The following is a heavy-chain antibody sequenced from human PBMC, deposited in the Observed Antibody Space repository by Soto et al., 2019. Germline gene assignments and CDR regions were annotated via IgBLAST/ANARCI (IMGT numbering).Heavy chain of an antibody. J-gene: IGHJ6*03. V-gene: IGHV1-69*02. CDR1: GGTFSSYT. D-gene: IGHD2-15*01. CDR2: IIPILGIA. Sequence: QVQLVQSGAEVKKPGSSVKVSCKASGGTFSSYTISWVRQAPGQGLEWMGRIIPILGIANYAQKFQGRVTITADKSTSTAYMELSSLRSEYTAVYYCARPSNCSGGSCYSGYYYYMDVWGKGTTVTVSS. CDR3: ARPSNCSGGSCYSGYYYYMDV.